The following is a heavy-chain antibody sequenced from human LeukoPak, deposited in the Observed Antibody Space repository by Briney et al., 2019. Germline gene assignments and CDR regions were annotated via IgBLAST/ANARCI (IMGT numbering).Heavy chain of an antibody. D-gene: IGHD6-13*01. CDR1: GFTLDDYA. Sequence: GMSLRLSCAASGFTLDDYAMHWVRTAPGKGLEWVSGISWNSGSIGYADSVKGRVTISRDNSMNSLYLQLNSLRAEDTALYYCAKDESPMGIAAADYWGQGTLVTVPS. V-gene: IGHV3-9*01. J-gene: IGHJ4*02. CDR3: AKDESPMGIAAADY. CDR2: ISWNSGSI.